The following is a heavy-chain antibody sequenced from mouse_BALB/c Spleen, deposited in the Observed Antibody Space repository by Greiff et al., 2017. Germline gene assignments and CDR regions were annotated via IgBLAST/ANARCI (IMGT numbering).Heavy chain of an antibody. D-gene: IGHD2-4*01. CDR2: IDPANGNT. Sequence: VPLQQSGAELVKPGASVKLSCTASGFNIKDTYMHWVKQRPEQGLEWIGRIDPANGNTKYDPKFQGKATITADTSSNTAYLQLSSLTSEDTAVYYCASGIYYDYVSYAMDYWGQGTSVTVSS. J-gene: IGHJ4*01. V-gene: IGHV14-3*02. CDR3: ASGIYYDYVSYAMDY. CDR1: GFNIKDTY.